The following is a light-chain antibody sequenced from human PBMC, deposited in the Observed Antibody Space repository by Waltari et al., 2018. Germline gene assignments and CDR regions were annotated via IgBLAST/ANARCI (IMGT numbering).Light chain of an antibody. J-gene: IGKJ2*01. V-gene: IGKV1-5*03. CDR1: QSITTS. CDR3: QQHDNPPFT. CDR2: GAS. Sequence: DIQMTQSPSTLSASVGDTVIISCRASQSITTSLAWYQQKPGKAPDVLIYGASNLESGVPSRFSGSGSGTEFTLTISSLQPEDFATYYCQQHDNPPFTFGQGTKLEIK.